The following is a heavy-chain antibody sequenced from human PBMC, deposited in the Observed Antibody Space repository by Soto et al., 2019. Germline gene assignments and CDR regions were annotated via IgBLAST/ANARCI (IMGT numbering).Heavy chain of an antibody. CDR1: GFTVSSNY. V-gene: IGHV3-53*04. CDR2: IYSGGST. D-gene: IGHD6-19*01. Sequence: PGGSLRLSCAASGFTVSSNYMSWVRQAPGKGLEWVSVIYSGGSTYYADSVKGRFTISRHNSKNTLYLQMNSLRAEDTAVYYCARDGPGTFTSSGSYWWGQGTLVTVSS. J-gene: IGHJ4*02. CDR3: ARDGPGTFTSSGSYW.